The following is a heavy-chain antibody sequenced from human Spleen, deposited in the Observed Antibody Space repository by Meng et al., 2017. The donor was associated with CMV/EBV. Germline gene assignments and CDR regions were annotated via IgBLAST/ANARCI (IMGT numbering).Heavy chain of an antibody. CDR1: GASISGYY. Sequence: SETLSLTCTVSGASISGYYWNWIRQPPGKGLEWIGYIYYSGSTNYNPSLKSRVTISLDTSKNQFSLNLRSVTAADTGVYYCARDLSNWNHNWFDPWGQGTLVTVSS. CDR3: ARDLSNWNHNWFDP. J-gene: IGHJ5*02. CDR2: IYYSGST. D-gene: IGHD1-1*01. V-gene: IGHV4-59*01.